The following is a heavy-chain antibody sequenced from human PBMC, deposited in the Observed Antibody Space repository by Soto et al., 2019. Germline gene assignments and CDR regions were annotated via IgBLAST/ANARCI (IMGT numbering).Heavy chain of an antibody. CDR1: GYTFTSNG. V-gene: IGHV1-18*01. CDR3: ARAYDYVWGSYRTFDY. Sequence: GASVKVSCKDSGYTFTSNGISWVRQAPGQGLEWMGWISAYNGNTNYAQKLQGRVTMTTDTSTSTAYMELRSLRSDDTAVYYCARAYDYVWGSYRTFDYWGQGTLVTVSS. CDR2: ISAYNGNT. J-gene: IGHJ4*02. D-gene: IGHD3-16*02.